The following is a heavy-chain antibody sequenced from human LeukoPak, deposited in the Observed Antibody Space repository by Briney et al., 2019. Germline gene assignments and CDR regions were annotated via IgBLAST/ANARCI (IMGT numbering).Heavy chain of an antibody. Sequence: GASVKVSCKASGYTFIAYYMHWVRQAPGQGLEWMGRINPDSGGTNYAQKFQGRVTMTRDTSITTAYMELSRLRSDDTAVYYCASLVSLVTMIVVPPPGAFDIWGQGTMVTVSS. J-gene: IGHJ3*02. V-gene: IGHV1-2*06. CDR2: INPDSGGT. CDR1: GYTFIAYY. D-gene: IGHD3-22*01. CDR3: ASLVSLVTMIVVPPPGAFDI.